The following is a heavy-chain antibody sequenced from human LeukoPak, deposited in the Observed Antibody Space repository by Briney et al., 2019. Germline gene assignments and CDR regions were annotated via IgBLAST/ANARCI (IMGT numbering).Heavy chain of an antibody. D-gene: IGHD1-26*01. CDR2: IYHTGTT. V-gene: IGHV4-59*08. Sequence: SETLSLTCTVSGGSLSPYYWTWIRQPPGKGLEWIGYIYHTGTTRYNPSLNSRVTISVETTKNLFSLRLNSVTAADTAIYYCARLDSGDHGNIPHWGQGTLVTVSS. J-gene: IGHJ1*01. CDR3: ARLDSGDHGNIPH. CDR1: GGSLSPYY.